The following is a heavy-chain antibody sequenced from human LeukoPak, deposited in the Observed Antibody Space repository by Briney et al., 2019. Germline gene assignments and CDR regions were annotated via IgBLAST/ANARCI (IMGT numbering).Heavy chain of an antibody. V-gene: IGHV3-53*05. Sequence: PGGSLRLSCAASGFTVSSNYMSWVRQAPGKGLEWVSVIYSGGSTYYADSVKGRFTISRDNSKNTLYLQMNSLRAEDTAVYYCAKPITFGGVSLSDYWGQGTLVTVSS. CDR2: IYSGGST. CDR3: AKPITFGGVSLSDY. CDR1: GFTVSSNY. D-gene: IGHD3-16*01. J-gene: IGHJ4*02.